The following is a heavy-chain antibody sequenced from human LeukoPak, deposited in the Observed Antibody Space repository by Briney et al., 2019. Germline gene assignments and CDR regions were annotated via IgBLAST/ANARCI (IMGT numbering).Heavy chain of an antibody. D-gene: IGHD2-2*01. CDR3: AKSTLGDY. CDR2: IYSGGTT. J-gene: IGHJ4*02. Sequence: GGSLRLSCAASGFTVSSNYMSWVRQAPGRGLEWVSVIYSGGTTNYAESVKGRFIISRDNSKNTLYLQMNSLRAEDTAVYYCAKSTLGDYWGQGTLVTVSS. V-gene: IGHV3-53*01. CDR1: GFTVSSNY.